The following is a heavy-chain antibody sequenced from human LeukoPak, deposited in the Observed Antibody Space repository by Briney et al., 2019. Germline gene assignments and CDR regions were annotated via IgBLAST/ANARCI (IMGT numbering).Heavy chain of an antibody. CDR2: IIVNRGGT. V-gene: IGHV1-2*02. Sequence: ASLKVSCKPSGYTFTDYYMHWVRQAPGQGLEWIGWIIVNRGGTNYAQRFQDRVTMTRDTSITTAYMELNRLKSDDTAVYYCARRYCSSTSCYYFDYWGQGTLVTVSS. D-gene: IGHD2-2*01. CDR3: ARRYCSSTSCYYFDY. J-gene: IGHJ4*02. CDR1: GYTFTDYY.